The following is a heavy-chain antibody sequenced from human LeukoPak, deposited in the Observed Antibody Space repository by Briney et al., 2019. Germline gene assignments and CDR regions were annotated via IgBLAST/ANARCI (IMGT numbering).Heavy chain of an antibody. J-gene: IGHJ4*02. CDR1: GGSISSYY. D-gene: IGHD2-8*01. Sequence: PSETLSLTCTVSGGSISSYYWSWIRQPPGKGLEWIGYIYYSGSTNYNPSLKSRVTISVDTSKNQFSLKLSSVTAADTAVYYCARHRTKSELTDYWGQGTLVTVSS. V-gene: IGHV4-59*08. CDR2: IYYSGST. CDR3: ARHRTKSELTDY.